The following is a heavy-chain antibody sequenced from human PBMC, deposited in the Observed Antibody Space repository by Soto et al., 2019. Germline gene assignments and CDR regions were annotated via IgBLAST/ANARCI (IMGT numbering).Heavy chain of an antibody. D-gene: IGHD3-10*01. V-gene: IGHV3-23*01. CDR2: ISGSAGGT. CDR3: AKGGSGELWVEGMDV. J-gene: IGHJ6*02. CDR1: GFTFSSYA. Sequence: GGSLRLSCEASGFTFSSYAMSWVRQAPGKGLEWVSGISGSAGGTYYADSVKGRFTISRDTSKNTLYMQMNSLRAEDTGIYYCAKGGSGELWVEGMDVWGQGTTVTVSS.